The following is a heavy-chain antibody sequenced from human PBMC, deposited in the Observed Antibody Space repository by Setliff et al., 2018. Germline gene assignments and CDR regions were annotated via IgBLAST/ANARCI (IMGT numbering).Heavy chain of an antibody. D-gene: IGHD3-3*01. CDR1: GGSITSGGGFY. CDR2: IYYSGST. Sequence: SETLSLTCSVSGGSITSGGGFYWAWIRQPPGKELEWIGYIYYSGSTYYNSSLKSLITISVDTSKNQFSLKLSSVTAADTAVYYCARARTIFGVIRRKGPYYSSRPFHFDYWGQGALVTVSS. V-gene: IGHV4-31*01. J-gene: IGHJ4*02. CDR3: ARARTIFGVIRRKGPYYSSRPFHFDY.